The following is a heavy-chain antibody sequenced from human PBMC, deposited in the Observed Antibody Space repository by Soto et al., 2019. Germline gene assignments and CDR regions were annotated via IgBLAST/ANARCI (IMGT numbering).Heavy chain of an antibody. CDR1: GGTFSSYT. CDR2: IIPILGIA. V-gene: IGHV1-69*02. CDR3: ARHQDDRSSGYFVRVRSFDY. Sequence: SVKVSCKASGGTFSSYTISWVRQAPGQGLEWMGRIIPILGIANYAQKFQGRVTITADKSTSTAYMELSSLRSEDTAVYYCARHQDDRSSGYFVRVRSFDYWGQGTLVTVSS. J-gene: IGHJ4*02. D-gene: IGHD3-22*01.